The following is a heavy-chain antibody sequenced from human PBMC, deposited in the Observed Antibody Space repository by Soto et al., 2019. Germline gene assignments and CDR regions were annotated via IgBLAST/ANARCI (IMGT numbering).Heavy chain of an antibody. J-gene: IGHJ4*02. V-gene: IGHV3-21*02. CDR3: ARGWLRDPWMY. Sequence: EVQLVESGGGLVKPGGSLRLYYAASRFIFSSHTMNWVRQVPGKGLEWVSSISASSTYIYYADSLKGRFTISRDNAYNSLYLQVSSLRAEDTAVYYCARGWLRDPWMYWGQGTLVTVSS. D-gene: IGHD5-12*01. CDR2: ISASSTYI. CDR1: RFIFSSHT.